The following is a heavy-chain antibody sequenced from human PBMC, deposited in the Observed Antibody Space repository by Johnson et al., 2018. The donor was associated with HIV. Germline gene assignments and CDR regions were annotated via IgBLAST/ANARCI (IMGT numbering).Heavy chain of an antibody. CDR1: GFSFNKYW. V-gene: IGHV3-7*03. J-gene: IGHJ3*02. Sequence: VQLVESGGGLVQPGGSLRLSCVGSGFSFNKYWMSWVRQAPGDRLERLTTINKDGGEEYYVDSVKGRFTISRDNARNSLYLQMNSLRVEDTAVYYCVRDRAEAYYYDSSGRKSGFDIWGQGTMVTVSS. CDR3: VRDRAEAYYYDSSGRKSGFDI. CDR2: INKDGGEE. D-gene: IGHD3-22*01.